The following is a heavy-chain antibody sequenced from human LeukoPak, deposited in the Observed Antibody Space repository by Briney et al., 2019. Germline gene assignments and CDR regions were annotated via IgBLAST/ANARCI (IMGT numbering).Heavy chain of an antibody. J-gene: IGHJ3*02. Sequence: ASVKVSCKASGYTFTSYYMHWVRQAPGQGLEWMGIINPSGGSTSYAQKFQGRVTMTRDTSTSTVYMELRSLRSDDTAVYYCARDLVAADAFDIWGQGTMVTVSS. D-gene: IGHD2-15*01. CDR1: GYTFTSYY. CDR2: INPSGGST. CDR3: ARDLVAADAFDI. V-gene: IGHV1-46*01.